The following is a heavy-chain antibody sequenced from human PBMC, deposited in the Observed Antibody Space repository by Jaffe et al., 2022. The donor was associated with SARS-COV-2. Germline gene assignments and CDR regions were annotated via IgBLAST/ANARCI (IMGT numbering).Heavy chain of an antibody. Sequence: QVQLVQSGAEVKKPGASVKVSCKASGYTFTGYYMHWVRQAPGQGLEWMGWINPNSGGTNYAQKFQGRVTMTRDTSISTAYMELSRLRSDDTAVYYCARDRAYYYDSSGYYYSDYWGQGTLVTVSS. CDR2: INPNSGGT. CDR1: GYTFTGYY. J-gene: IGHJ4*02. D-gene: IGHD3-22*01. V-gene: IGHV1-2*02. CDR3: ARDRAYYYDSSGYYYSDY.